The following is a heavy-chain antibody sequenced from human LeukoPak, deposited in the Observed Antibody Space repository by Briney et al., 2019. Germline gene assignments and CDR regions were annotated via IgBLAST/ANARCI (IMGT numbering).Heavy chain of an antibody. J-gene: IGHJ4*02. CDR1: GFTFSSYE. V-gene: IGHV3-48*03. CDR3: ARDFTTMIVQGPNYFDY. D-gene: IGHD3-22*01. CDR2: ISSSGSSI. Sequence: GGSLRLSCAASGFTFSSYEMNWVRQAPGKGLEWVSYISSSGSSIYYAGSVKGRFTISRDNAKNSLYLQMNSLRAEDTAVYYCARDFTTMIVQGPNYFDYWGQGTLVTVSS.